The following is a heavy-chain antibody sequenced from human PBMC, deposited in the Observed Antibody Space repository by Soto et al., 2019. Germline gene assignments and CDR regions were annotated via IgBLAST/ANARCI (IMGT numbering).Heavy chain of an antibody. D-gene: IGHD3-3*01. CDR3: AKGLFTLFGVVITNYYCYFMAI. J-gene: IGHJ6*03. CDR1: GFTFNRHP. V-gene: IGHV3-30-3*01. CDR2: ISHDGNNK. Sequence: PGGSLRVSCAASGFTFNRHPLHWVRQAPGKGLEWVAVISHDGNNKYYADSVKGRFTISRDNSKNTLYLQMNSLRTEDTAVYYCAKGLFTLFGVVITNYYCYFMAIWGKGTTVTGSS.